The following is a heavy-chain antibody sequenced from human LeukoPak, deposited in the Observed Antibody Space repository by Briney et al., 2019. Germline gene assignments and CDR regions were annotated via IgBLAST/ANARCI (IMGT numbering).Heavy chain of an antibody. Sequence: SETLSLTCTVSGGSISSSSYYWGWIRQPPGKGLEWIGSIYYNGNTYYNPSLKSRVTISVDTSKNQFSLKLSSVTAADTAVYYCARDDGRSGVDYWGQGTLVTVSS. CDR1: GGSISSSSYY. CDR3: ARDDGRSGVDY. J-gene: IGHJ4*02. CDR2: IYYNGNT. D-gene: IGHD1-26*01. V-gene: IGHV4-39*07.